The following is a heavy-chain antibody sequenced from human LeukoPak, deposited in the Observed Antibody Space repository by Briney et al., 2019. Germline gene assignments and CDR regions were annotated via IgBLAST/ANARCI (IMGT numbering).Heavy chain of an antibody. CDR2: IYYSGST. V-gene: IGHV4-39*01. D-gene: IGHD3-10*01. CDR1: GGSFSGYY. Sequence: SETLSLTCAVYGGSFSGYYWGWIRQPPGKGLEWIGSIYYSGSTYYNPSLKSRVTISVDTSKNQFSLKLSSVTAADTAVYYCARHLLTEETWFGELGNNWFDPWGQGTLVTVSS. CDR3: ARHLLTEETWFGELGNNWFDP. J-gene: IGHJ5*02.